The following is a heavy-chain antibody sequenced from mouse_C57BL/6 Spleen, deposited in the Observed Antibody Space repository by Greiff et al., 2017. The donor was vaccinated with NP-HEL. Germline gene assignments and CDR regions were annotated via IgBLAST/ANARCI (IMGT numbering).Heavy chain of an antibody. CDR3: ARVGGNYAMVY. D-gene: IGHD1-1*02. V-gene: IGHV3-6*01. CDR1: GYSITSGYY. CDR2: ISYDGSN. Sequence: EVQLQQSGPGLVKPSQSLSLTCSVTGYSITSGYYWNWIRQFPGNKLEWMGYISYDGSNNYNPSLKNRISITRDTSKNQFFLKLNSVTTEDTATYYCARVGGNYAMVYWGQGTSVTVSS. J-gene: IGHJ4*01.